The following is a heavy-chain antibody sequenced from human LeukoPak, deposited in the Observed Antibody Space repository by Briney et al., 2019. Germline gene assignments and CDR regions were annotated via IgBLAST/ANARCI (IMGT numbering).Heavy chain of an antibody. J-gene: IGHJ5*02. CDR3: ARRAGFGGGFDP. V-gene: IGHV1-3*03. D-gene: IGHD3-10*01. Sequence: ASVKVSCKASGCTFTSYAMHWVRQAPGQRLEWMGWINAGNGNTKYSQEFQGRVTITRDTSASTAYMELSSLRSEDMAVYYCARRAGFGGGFDPWGQGTLVTVSS. CDR1: GCTFTSYA. CDR2: INAGNGNT.